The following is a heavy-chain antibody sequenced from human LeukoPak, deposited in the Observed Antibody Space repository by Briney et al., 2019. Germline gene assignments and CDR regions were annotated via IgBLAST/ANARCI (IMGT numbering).Heavy chain of an antibody. J-gene: IGHJ4*02. V-gene: IGHV3-11*04. CDR3: ARVDSPALSYFDY. D-gene: IGHD3-9*01. CDR2: ISSSGSTI. CDR1: GGSISTFY. Sequence: LSLTCTVSGGSISTFYWSWIRQPPGKGLEWVSYISSSGSTIYYADSVKGRFTISRDNAKNSLYLQMNSLRAEDTAVYYCARVDSPALSYFDYWGRGTLVTVSS.